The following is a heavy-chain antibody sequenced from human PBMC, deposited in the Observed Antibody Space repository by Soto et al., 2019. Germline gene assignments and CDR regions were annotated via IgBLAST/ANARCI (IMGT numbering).Heavy chain of an antibody. V-gene: IGHV3-30-3*01. J-gene: IGHJ4*02. Sequence: SLIISCAASGFTFSSYAMHWVRQAPGKGLEWVAVISYDGSNKYYADSVKGRFTISRDNSKNTLYLQMNSLRAEDTAVYYCARDLVVKSGMTFDYWGQGTLVTVSS. D-gene: IGHD2-21*01. CDR2: ISYDGSNK. CDR3: ARDLVVKSGMTFDY. CDR1: GFTFSSYA.